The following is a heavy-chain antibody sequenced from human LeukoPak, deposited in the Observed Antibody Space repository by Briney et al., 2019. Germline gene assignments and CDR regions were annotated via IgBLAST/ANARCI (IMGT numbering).Heavy chain of an antibody. CDR1: GGSFSGYY. J-gene: IGHJ6*02. CDR2: INHSGST. CDR3: ARALFYYYYGMDV. Sequence: SETLSLTCAVYGGSFSGYYWSWIRHPPGKGLEWIGEINHSGSTNYNPSLKSRVTISVDTSKNQFSLKLSSVTAADTAVYYCARALFYYYYGMDVWGQGTTVTVSS. V-gene: IGHV4-34*01.